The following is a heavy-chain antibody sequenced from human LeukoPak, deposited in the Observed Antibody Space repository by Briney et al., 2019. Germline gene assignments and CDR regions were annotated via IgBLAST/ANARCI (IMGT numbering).Heavy chain of an antibody. CDR3: ARERNYDILTGYYSYWYFDL. V-gene: IGHV1-18*01. Sequence: ASVKVSCKASGGTFNSYAISWVRQAPGQGLEWMGWISAYNGNTNYAQKLQGRVTMTTDTSTSTAYMELRSLRPDDTAVYYCARERNYDILTGYYSYWYFDLWGRGTLVTVSS. J-gene: IGHJ2*01. CDR1: GGTFNSYA. CDR2: ISAYNGNT. D-gene: IGHD3-9*01.